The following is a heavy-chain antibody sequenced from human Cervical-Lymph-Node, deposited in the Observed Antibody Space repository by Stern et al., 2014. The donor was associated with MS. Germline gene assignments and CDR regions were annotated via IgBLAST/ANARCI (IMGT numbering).Heavy chain of an antibody. CDR1: EFAFSHYT. V-gene: IGHV3-30-3*01. D-gene: IGHD2/OR15-2a*01. Sequence: QVQLVESGGGVVQPGRSLRLSCAASEFAFSHYTMHLVRQAPGKGLEWVATISFDRTDKYHAHSVGCRFTISRDNSKNTLDLQMNSLGTEDTALYYCARTNTYFDAFDLWGQGTMVTVSS. CDR3: ARTNTYFDAFDL. J-gene: IGHJ3*01. CDR2: ISFDRTDK.